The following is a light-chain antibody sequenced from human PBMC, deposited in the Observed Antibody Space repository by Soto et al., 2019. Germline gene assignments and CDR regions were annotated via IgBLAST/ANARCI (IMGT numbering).Light chain of an antibody. V-gene: IGKV3D-15*01. Sequence: IVFTQSPGTLSLSPGERATLSCRASQNIGSTYLAWYQQKLGQAPRLLIYGASSRAPGIPARFSGSGSGTEFTLTISSLQSEDFAVYYCQQYNNWPPITFGQGTRLEIK. CDR3: QQYNNWPPIT. J-gene: IGKJ5*01. CDR1: QNIGSTY. CDR2: GAS.